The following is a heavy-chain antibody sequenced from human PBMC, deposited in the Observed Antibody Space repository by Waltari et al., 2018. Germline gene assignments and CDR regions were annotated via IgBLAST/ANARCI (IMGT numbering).Heavy chain of an antibody. Sequence: EVKLVESGGGLVQPGGSLRLSCAASSFPFSGPWMAWVRQAPGNGLEWVANINQDGSVRNYVGSGKGRFTISRDNGENSLFLQMNNLRAEDTALYYCARDAYSHPDYWGQGILVTVSS. CDR2: INQDGSVR. V-gene: IGHV3-7*04. D-gene: IGHD3-16*01. CDR1: SFPFSGPW. CDR3: ARDAYSHPDY. J-gene: IGHJ4*02.